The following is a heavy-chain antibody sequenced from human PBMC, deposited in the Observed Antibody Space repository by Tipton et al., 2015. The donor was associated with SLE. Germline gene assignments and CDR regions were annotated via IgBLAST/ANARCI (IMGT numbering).Heavy chain of an antibody. D-gene: IGHD4-11*01. CDR1: GGITSDDYY. J-gene: IGHJ5*02. Sequence: TLSLTCTVSGGITSDDYYWSWIRQPAGKGLEWIGRIYTSGRTSGGTNYNPSLKSRVTISVDTSKNQFSLKLSSLTAADTAVYYCARPPTGFPNWFDPWGQGTLVTVSS. V-gene: IGHV4-61*02. CDR2: IYTSGRT. CDR3: ARPPTGFPNWFDP.